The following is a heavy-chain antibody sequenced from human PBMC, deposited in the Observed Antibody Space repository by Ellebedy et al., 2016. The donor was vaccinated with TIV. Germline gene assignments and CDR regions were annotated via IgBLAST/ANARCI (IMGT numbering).Heavy chain of an antibody. J-gene: IGHJ4*02. V-gene: IGHV4-38-2*02. D-gene: IGHD2-2*01. CDR1: GYSICSGYY. Sequence: MPSETLSLTCTVSGYSICSGYYWGWIRQPPGKGLEWIGSIYHSGSTYYNPSLKSRVTISVDTSKNQFSLKLSSVTAADTAVYYCARDPYCSSTSCYGAGDYWGQGTLVTVSS. CDR3: ARDPYCSSTSCYGAGDY. CDR2: IYHSGST.